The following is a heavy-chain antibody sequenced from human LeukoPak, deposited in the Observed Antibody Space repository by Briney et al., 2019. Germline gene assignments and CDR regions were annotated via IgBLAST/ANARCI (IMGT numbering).Heavy chain of an antibody. CDR2: INHSGST. J-gene: IGHJ4*02. CDR1: GGSFSGYY. V-gene: IGHV4-34*01. CDR3: YGGHSGDGY. Sequence: PSETLSLTCAVYGGSFSGYYWSWIRQPPGKGLEWIGEINHSGSTNYNPSLKSRVTISVDTSKNQFSLKLTSVTAADTARLSNYGGHSGDGYWGQGTLVTVSS. D-gene: IGHD4-23*01.